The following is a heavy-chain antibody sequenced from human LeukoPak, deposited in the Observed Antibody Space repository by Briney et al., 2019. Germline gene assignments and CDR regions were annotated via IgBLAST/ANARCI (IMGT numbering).Heavy chain of an antibody. CDR1: GFSFSSYA. V-gene: IGHV3-23*01. CDR2: ISDSGDST. J-gene: IGHJ4*02. D-gene: IGHD6-13*01. Sequence: GGSLRLSCAASGFSFSSYAMSWVRQAPGKGLEWVSAISDSGDSTFYSDSVKGRFTVSRDNSKNTLYLQMNSLRAEDTAVYYCVNDPDISTWQFDYWGQGTLVTVSS. CDR3: VNDPDISTWQFDY.